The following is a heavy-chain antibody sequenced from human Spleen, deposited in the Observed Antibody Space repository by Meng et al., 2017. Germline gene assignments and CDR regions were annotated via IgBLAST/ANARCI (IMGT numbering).Heavy chain of an antibody. D-gene: IGHD3-10*01. J-gene: IGHJ4*02. V-gene: IGHV4-39*07. CDR2: IYYSGST. CDR3: ARQSYYNVYFDY. Sequence: SETLSLTCSVSSGSISSSSYYWGWLRQPPGKGLQRIGSIYYSGSTYYNPSLKSRVTISVDTSKNQFSLKLSSVTAADTAVYYCARQSYYNVYFDYWGQGTLVTVSS. CDR1: SGSISSSSYY.